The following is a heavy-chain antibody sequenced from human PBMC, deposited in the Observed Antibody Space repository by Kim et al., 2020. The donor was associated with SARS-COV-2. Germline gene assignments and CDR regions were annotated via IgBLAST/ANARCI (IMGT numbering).Heavy chain of an antibody. CDR3: AKADREGGMDV. V-gene: IGHV3-23*01. Sequence: TYYADSGKGRFTISRDNSMNTLYLQMNSLGAEDTAVYYCAKADREGGMDVWGQGTTVTVSS. CDR2: T. J-gene: IGHJ6*02.